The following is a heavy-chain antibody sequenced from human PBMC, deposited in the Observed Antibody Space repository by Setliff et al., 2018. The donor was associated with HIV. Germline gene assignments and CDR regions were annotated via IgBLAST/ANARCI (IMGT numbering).Heavy chain of an antibody. D-gene: IGHD1-26*01. Sequence: ASVKVSCKASGYTFTGYFIHWVRQAPGQGLEWMGRIIPNSAGTNYGQKSQGRVTMTRDTSISTAYMELSRLRSDDTAVYYCARGTRVGANDAFDVWGQGTMVTVSS. CDR3: ARGTRVGANDAFDV. V-gene: IGHV1-2*06. CDR1: GYTFTGYF. CDR2: IIPNSAGT. J-gene: IGHJ3*01.